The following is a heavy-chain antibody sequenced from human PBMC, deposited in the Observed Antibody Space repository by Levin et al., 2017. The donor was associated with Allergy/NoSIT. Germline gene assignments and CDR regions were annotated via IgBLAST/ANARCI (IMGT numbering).Heavy chain of an antibody. D-gene: IGHD5-12*01. Sequence: TSETLSLTCAVYGGSFSGYYWSWIRQPPGKGLEWIGEINHSGSTNYNPSLKSRVTISVDTSKNQFSLKLSSVTAADTAVYYCARGRRGYSGPFTPYSRYYFDYWGQGTLVTVSS. CDR2: INHSGST. CDR3: ARGRRGYSGPFTPYSRYYFDY. V-gene: IGHV4-34*01. J-gene: IGHJ4*02. CDR1: GGSFSGYY.